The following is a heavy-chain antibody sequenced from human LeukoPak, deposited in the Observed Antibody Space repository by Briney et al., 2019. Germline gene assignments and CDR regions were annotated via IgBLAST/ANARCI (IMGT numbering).Heavy chain of an antibody. V-gene: IGHV4-39*07. CDR3: ARGYCSSTSCVYFDY. Sequence: SETLSLTCTVSGGSISSSSYYWGWIRQPPGKGLEWIGSIYYSGSTYYNPSLKSRVTMSVDTSKNQFSLKLSSVTAADTAVYYCARGYCSSTSCVYFDYWGQGTLVTVSS. CDR1: GGSISSSSYY. CDR2: IYYSGST. D-gene: IGHD2-2*01. J-gene: IGHJ4*02.